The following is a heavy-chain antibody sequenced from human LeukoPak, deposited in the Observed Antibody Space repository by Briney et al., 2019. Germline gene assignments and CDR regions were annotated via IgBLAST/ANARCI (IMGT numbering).Heavy chain of an antibody. D-gene: IGHD2-21*01. CDR2: INHSGST. Sequence: KPSETLSLTCTVSGGSISSYYWSWIRQPPGKGLEWIGEINHSGSTNYNPSLKSRVTISVDTSKNQFSLKLSSVTAADTAVYYCARVSVANFDYWGQGTLVTVSS. CDR3: ARVSVANFDY. V-gene: IGHV4-34*01. J-gene: IGHJ4*02. CDR1: GGSISSYY.